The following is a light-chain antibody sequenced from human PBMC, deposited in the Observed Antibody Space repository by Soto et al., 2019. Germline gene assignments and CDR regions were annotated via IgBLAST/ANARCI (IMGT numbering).Light chain of an antibody. CDR2: EIS. CDR3: SSYTSSSTLVF. Sequence: LTQPASVSGSPGQSITISCTGTSSDVGGYNYVSWYQQHPGKAPKLMISEISNRPSGVSNRFSGSKSGNTASLTISGLQAEDEADYYCSSYTSSSTLVFFGTGTKVTVL. CDR1: SSDVGGYNY. J-gene: IGLJ1*01. V-gene: IGLV2-14*01.